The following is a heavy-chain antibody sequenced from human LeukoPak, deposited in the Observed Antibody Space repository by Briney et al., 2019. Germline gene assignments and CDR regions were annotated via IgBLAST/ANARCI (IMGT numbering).Heavy chain of an antibody. D-gene: IGHD5-12*01. J-gene: IGHJ4*02. CDR2: ISYDGSNK. CDR1: GFTFSSYA. Sequence: PGGSLRLSCAASGFTFSSYAMHWVRQAPGKGLEWVAVISYDGSNKYYADSVKGRFTISRDNSKNTLYLQMNSLRAEDTAVYYCARDIAAGEDYWGQGTPVTVSS. V-gene: IGHV3-30-3*01. CDR3: ARDIAAGEDY.